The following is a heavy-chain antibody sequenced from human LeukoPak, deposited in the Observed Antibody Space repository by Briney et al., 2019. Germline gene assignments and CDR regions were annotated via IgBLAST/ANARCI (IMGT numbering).Heavy chain of an antibody. J-gene: IGHJ4*02. CDR3: TRRGGGATFDY. CDR2: IRSKAYGGTT. CDR1: GFTFGDYA. Sequence: GGSLRPSCTASGFTFGDYAMSWFRQAPGKGLEWVGFIRSKAYGGTTEYAASVKGRFTISRDDSKSIAYLQMNSLKTEDTAVYYCTRRGGGATFDYWGQGTLVTVSS. V-gene: IGHV3-49*03. D-gene: IGHD1-26*01.